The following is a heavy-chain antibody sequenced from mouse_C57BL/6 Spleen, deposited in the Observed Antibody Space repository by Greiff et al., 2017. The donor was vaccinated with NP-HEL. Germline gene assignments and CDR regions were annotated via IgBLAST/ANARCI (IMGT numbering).Heavy chain of an antibody. CDR1: GYTFTDYY. CDR2: INPNNGGT. J-gene: IGHJ3*01. V-gene: IGHV1-26*01. Sequence: EVQLQQSGPELVKPGASVKISCKASGYTFTDYYMNWVKQSHGKSLEWIGDINPNNGGTSYNQKFKGKATLTVDKSSSTAYMELRSLTSEDSAVYYCARRGYDYDERAFAYWGQGTLVTVSA. D-gene: IGHD2-4*01. CDR3: ARRGYDYDERAFAY.